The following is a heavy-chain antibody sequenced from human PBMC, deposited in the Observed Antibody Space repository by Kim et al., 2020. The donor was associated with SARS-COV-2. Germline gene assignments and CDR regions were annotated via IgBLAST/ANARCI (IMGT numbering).Heavy chain of an antibody. CDR3: ASPHYSNYEPHYYYMDV. CDR1: GFTFSSYA. CDR2: ISYDGSNK. J-gene: IGHJ6*03. V-gene: IGHV3-30-3*01. Sequence: GGSLRLSCAASGFTFSSYAMHWVRQAPGKGLEWVAVISYDGSNKYYADSVKGRFTISRDNSKNTLYLQMNSLRAEDTAVYYCASPHYSNYEPHYYYMDV. D-gene: IGHD4-4*01.